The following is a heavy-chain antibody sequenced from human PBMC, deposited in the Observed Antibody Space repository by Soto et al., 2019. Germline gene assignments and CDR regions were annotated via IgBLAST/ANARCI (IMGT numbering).Heavy chain of an antibody. CDR1: GFIFENFG. CDR3: AKNQGVELVPLATVDWFDP. CDR2: ISGSGFKE. Sequence: AGGSLRLSCAASGFIFENFGMSWVRQAPGKGLEWISSISGSGFKEYYADSVKGRFTISRDNSKSTVYLELNNLSAEDTAVYHCAKNQGVELVPLATVDWFDPWGQGSVVTVSS. V-gene: IGHV3-23*01. J-gene: IGHJ5*02. D-gene: IGHD1-26*01.